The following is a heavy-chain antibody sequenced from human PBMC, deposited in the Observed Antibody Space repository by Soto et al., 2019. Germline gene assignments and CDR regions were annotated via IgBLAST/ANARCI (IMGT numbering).Heavy chain of an antibody. V-gene: IGHV3-11*06. D-gene: IGHD5-12*01. CDR2: ISSSSSYT. CDR3: ARDHDEDFGYDLDYFDY. J-gene: IGHJ4*02. Sequence: GGSLRLSCAASGFTFSDYYMSWIRQAPGKGLEWVSYISSSSSYTNYADSVKGRFTISRDNAKNSLYLQMNSLRAEDTAVYYCARDHDEDFGYDLDYFDYWGQGTLVAVS. CDR1: GFTFSDYY.